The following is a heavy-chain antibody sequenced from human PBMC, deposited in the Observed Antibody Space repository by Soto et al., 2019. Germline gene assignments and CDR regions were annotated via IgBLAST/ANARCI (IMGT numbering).Heavy chain of an antibody. CDR1: GYSFTSYW. V-gene: IGHV5-51*01. Sequence: GESLKISCKGSGYSFTSYWIGWVRQMPGKGLEWMGIIYPGDSDTRYSPSFQGQVTISADKSISTAYLQWSSLKASDTAMYYCARGRNYDFWSGYYTHWFDPWGQGTLVTVSS. CDR2: IYPGDSDT. J-gene: IGHJ5*02. D-gene: IGHD3-3*01. CDR3: ARGRNYDFWSGYYTHWFDP.